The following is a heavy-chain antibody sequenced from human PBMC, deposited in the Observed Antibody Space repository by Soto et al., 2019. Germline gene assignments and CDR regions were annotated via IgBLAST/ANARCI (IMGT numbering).Heavy chain of an antibody. CDR1: GDSLKNHY. CDR2: IYDSGST. D-gene: IGHD3-22*01. J-gene: IGHJ4*02. CDR3: ARGIIYHDSSAYFDS. V-gene: IGHV4-59*11. Sequence: PSETLSLTCSVSGDSLKNHYWAWIRHSPGKGLEWIGNIYDSGSTNYNPSLKSRVTISVDTSKNQFSLKLTSVIAADTAVYYCARGIIYHDSSAYFDSWGQGTLVTV.